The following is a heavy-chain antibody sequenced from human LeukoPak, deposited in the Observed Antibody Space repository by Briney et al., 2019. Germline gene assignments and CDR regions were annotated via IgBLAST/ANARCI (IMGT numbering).Heavy chain of an antibody. J-gene: IGHJ4*02. V-gene: IGHV4-59*08. D-gene: IGHD3-3*01. CDR1: GGSISSYY. Sequence: SETLSLTCSVSGGSISSYYWSWIRQPPGKGLEWIGYIYYSGITNYNPSLKSRVTISVDTPKNQFSLKLSSVTAADTAVYFCARHPPILKVSGFFDSWGQGTLVTVSS. CDR3: ARHPPILKVSGFFDS. CDR2: IYYSGIT.